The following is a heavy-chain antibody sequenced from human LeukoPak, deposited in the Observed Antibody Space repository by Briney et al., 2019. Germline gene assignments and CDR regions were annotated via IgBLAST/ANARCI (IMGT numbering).Heavy chain of an antibody. J-gene: IGHJ4*02. D-gene: IGHD6-13*01. CDR1: GGSFSGYY. CDR3: ARVMRVSSSWYAPWGYFDY. CDR2: INHRGST. V-gene: IGHV4-34*01. Sequence: SETLSLTCAVYGGSFSGYYWSWIRQPPGKGLEWVGEINHRGSTNYNPSLKSRVTISVDTSKNQFSLKLSSVTAADAAVYYCARVMRVSSSWYAPWGYFDYWGQGTLVTVSS.